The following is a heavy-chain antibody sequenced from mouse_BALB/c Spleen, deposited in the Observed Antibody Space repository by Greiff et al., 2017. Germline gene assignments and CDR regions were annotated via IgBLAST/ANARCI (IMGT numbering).Heavy chain of an antibody. V-gene: IGHV1S81*02. CDR3: AREGYGNYRGAMDY. D-gene: IGHD2-10*02. Sequence: QVQLQQPGAELVKPGASVKLSCKASGYTFTSYWMHWVKQRPGQGLEWIGEINPSNGRTNYNEKFKSKATLTVDKSSSTAYMQLSSLTSEDSAVYYSAREGYGNYRGAMDYWGQGTSVTVSS. CDR1: GYTFTSYW. J-gene: IGHJ4*01. CDR2: INPSNGRT.